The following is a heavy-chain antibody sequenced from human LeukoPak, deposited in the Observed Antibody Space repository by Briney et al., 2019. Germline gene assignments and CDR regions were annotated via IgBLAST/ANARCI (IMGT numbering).Heavy chain of an antibody. CDR1: GFTVSSKF. CDR3: VRDIFSGGGDPYDAFDI. V-gene: IGHV3-66*01. Sequence: GGSLRLSCAASGFTVSSKFMSWVRQAPGKGLEWVSVIYSGGSTYYADSVKGRFTISRDISTNTLHLQMNSLRAEDTAVYYCVRDIFSGGGDPYDAFDIWGQGTMVTVSS. D-gene: IGHD2-21*02. J-gene: IGHJ3*02. CDR2: IYSGGST.